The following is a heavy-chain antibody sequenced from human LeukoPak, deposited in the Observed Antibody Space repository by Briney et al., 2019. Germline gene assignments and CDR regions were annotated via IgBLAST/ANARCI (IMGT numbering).Heavy chain of an antibody. D-gene: IGHD3-22*01. CDR3: ARGGSPSYYYDSSGYPSPFDY. Sequence: SETLSLTWAVDGGSFSGYYWSWISQPPGNGLEWIGEINHSGTTNYNPSLKSRVTISVDTSKNQFSLKLSSVTAADTAVYYCARGGSPSYYYDSSGYPSPFDYWGQGTLVTVSS. J-gene: IGHJ4*02. V-gene: IGHV4-34*01. CDR1: GGSFSGYY. CDR2: INHSGTT.